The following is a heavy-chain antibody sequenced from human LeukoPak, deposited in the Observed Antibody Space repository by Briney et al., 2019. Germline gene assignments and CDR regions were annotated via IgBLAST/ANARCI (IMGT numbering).Heavy chain of an antibody. Sequence: GESLKISCKGSGYIFTNYWSAWVRQMPGKGLEWMGIIYPGDSNTRYSPPFQGQVPISADKSISTAYLQWSSLKASDNAIYYCARRGFCSGGSCFSHAFDVWGQGTVVTVSS. J-gene: IGHJ3*01. CDR2: IYPGDSNT. CDR3: ARRGFCSGGSCFSHAFDV. V-gene: IGHV5-51*01. D-gene: IGHD2-15*01. CDR1: GYIFTNYW.